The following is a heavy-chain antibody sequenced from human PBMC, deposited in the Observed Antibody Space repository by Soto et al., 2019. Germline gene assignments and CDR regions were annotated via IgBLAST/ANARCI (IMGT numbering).Heavy chain of an antibody. CDR1: GISLSTSGVG. CDR3: ARGLATLPVFAFDV. J-gene: IGHJ3*01. V-gene: IGHV2-5*01. CDR2: VYWNDDK. D-gene: IGHD1-1*01. Sequence: QITLKGSGPTLVKPTQTLTLTCTLSGISLSTSGVGLGWIRQTPGKALEWLALVYWNDDKHYSPSLKSGLTITKDTSKNQAVLTMTNMDPVDTATYYCARGLATLPVFAFDVWGQGTVVTVSS.